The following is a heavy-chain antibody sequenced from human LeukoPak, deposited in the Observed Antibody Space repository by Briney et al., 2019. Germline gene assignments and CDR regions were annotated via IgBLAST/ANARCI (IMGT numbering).Heavy chain of an antibody. CDR2: IYPGDSDT. D-gene: IGHD4-17*01. J-gene: IGHJ4*02. Sequence: AGESLKISCKVSGYSFTSYWIDWVRQMPGKGLEWMGIIYPGDSDTTYSPSFQGQVTISADKSSSTVYLQWSSLKASDTAMYYCARHMGYGDHYYFDYWGQGTLVTVSS. V-gene: IGHV5-51*01. CDR3: ARHMGYGDHYYFDY. CDR1: GYSFTSYW.